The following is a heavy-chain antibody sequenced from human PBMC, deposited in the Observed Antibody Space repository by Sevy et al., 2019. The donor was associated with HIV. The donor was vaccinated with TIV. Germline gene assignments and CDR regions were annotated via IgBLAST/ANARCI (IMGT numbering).Heavy chain of an antibody. J-gene: IGHJ6*02. D-gene: IGHD2-2*01. Sequence: GGSLRLSCAASGFTFSSYGMHWVRQAPGKGLEWVAVIWYDGSNKYYANSVKGRFTISRDNSKNTLYLQMNSLRAEDTAVYYCAREDCSSTSCSGMDVWGQGTTVTVSS. CDR2: IWYDGSNK. CDR1: GFTFSSYG. CDR3: AREDCSSTSCSGMDV. V-gene: IGHV3-33*01.